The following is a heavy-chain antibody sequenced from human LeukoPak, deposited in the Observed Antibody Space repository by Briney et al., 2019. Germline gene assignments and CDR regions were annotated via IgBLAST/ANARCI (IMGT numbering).Heavy chain of an antibody. V-gene: IGHV4-59*01. D-gene: IGHD3-16*01. Sequence: SETLSLTCTVSGGSISGYYWTWVRQPPGKGLERIGQIHYSGRADYNPSLKSRITISVDTSKNQMSLKLTSVTAADTAIYYCARFGVDYDMGVWGQGTTVTVSS. J-gene: IGHJ6*02. CDR2: IHYSGRA. CDR1: GGSISGYY. CDR3: ARFGVDYDMGV.